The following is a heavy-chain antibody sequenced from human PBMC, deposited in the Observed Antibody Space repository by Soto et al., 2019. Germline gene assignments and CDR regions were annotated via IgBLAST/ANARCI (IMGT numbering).Heavy chain of an antibody. J-gene: IGHJ6*02. CDR1: GFTFSSYG. Sequence: GGSLRLSCAASGFTFSSYGMHWVRQAPGKGLEWVAVISYDGSNKYYADSVKGRFTISRDNSKNTLYLQMNSLRAEDTAVYYCAKELGSSSRGGHSPLGYYGMDVWGQGTKVTVSS. D-gene: IGHD6-13*01. CDR3: AKELGSSSRGGHSPLGYYGMDV. CDR2: ISYDGSNK. V-gene: IGHV3-30*18.